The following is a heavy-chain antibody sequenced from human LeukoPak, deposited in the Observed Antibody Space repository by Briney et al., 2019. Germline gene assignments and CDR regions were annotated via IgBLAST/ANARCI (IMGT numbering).Heavy chain of an antibody. V-gene: IGHV3-9*01. Sequence: GGSLRLSCAASGFTFDDYAMHWVRQAPGKGLEWVLGISWNSGSIGYADSVKGRFTISRDNAKNSLYLQMNSLRAEDTALYYCAKDRGGGYYGMDVWGQGTTVTVSS. CDR3: AKDRGGGYYGMDV. J-gene: IGHJ6*02. CDR2: ISWNSGSI. CDR1: GFTFDDYA. D-gene: IGHD3-16*01.